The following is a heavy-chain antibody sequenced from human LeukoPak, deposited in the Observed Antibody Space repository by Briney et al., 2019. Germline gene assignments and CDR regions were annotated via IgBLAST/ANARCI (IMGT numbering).Heavy chain of an antibody. D-gene: IGHD6-13*01. V-gene: IGHV3-48*01. CDR3: AREAYSSSPLHYYYYYMDV. Sequence: GGSLRLSCAASGFTFSSYSMNWVRQAPGKGLKWVSYISSSSSTIYYADSVKGRFTISRDNAKNSLYLQMNSLRAEDTAVYYCAREAYSSSPLHYYYYYMDVWGKGTTVTVSS. J-gene: IGHJ6*03. CDR1: GFTFSSYS. CDR2: ISSSSSTI.